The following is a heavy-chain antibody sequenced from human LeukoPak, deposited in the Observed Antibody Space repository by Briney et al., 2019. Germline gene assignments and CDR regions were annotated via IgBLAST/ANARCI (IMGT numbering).Heavy chain of an antibody. CDR1: GGSISSYY. D-gene: IGHD5-24*01. V-gene: IGHV4-59*01. CDR3: ARDRRDGYNQDFDY. Sequence: ASETLSLTCTVSGGSISSYYWSWIRQPPGKGQEWIGYIYYSGSTNYNPSLKSRVTISVDTSKNQFSLKLSSVTAADTAVYYCARDRRDGYNQDFDYWGQGTLVTVSS. CDR2: IYYSGST. J-gene: IGHJ4*02.